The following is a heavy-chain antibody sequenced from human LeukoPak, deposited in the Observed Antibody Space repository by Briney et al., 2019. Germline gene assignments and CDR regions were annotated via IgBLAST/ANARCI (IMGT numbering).Heavy chain of an antibody. J-gene: IGHJ4*02. CDR3: ARWVCSPTSCFYDH. D-gene: IGHD2-2*01. Sequence: GGSLRLSCAASGFTVSSNYMSWVRQAPGKGLEWVSAISGSGGSTYYADSVKGRFTISRDNSKNTLYLQMNSLRAEDTAVYYCARWVCSPTSCFYDHWGQGTLVVVSS. CDR1: GFTVSSNY. CDR2: ISGSGGST. V-gene: IGHV3-23*01.